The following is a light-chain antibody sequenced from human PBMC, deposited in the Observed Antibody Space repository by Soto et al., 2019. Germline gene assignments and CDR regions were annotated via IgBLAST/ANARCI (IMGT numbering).Light chain of an antibody. Sequence: ENVLTQAPGTLSLSPGERATLSCRVSQSVSSNYLAWYQQKPGQAPRLLIYGASSRATGIPDRFSGSGSGTDFTLTISRLEPEDFAVYYCQQYGSSRAFGQGTKVE. J-gene: IGKJ1*01. CDR3: QQYGSSRA. CDR1: QSVSSNY. V-gene: IGKV3-20*01. CDR2: GAS.